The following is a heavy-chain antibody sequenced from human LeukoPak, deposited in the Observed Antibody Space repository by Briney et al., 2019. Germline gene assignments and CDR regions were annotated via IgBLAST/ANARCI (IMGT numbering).Heavy chain of an antibody. CDR2: IYPGDSDT. D-gene: IGHD3-16*02. J-gene: IGHJ3*02. V-gene: IGHV5-51*01. CDR3: ARGDYDYVWGSYRYTAFDI. CDR1: GYSFTSYW. Sequence: GESLKISCKGSGYSFTSYWIGWVRQMPGKGLEWMGIIYPGDSDTRYSPSFQGQVTISADKSISTAYLQWSSLKASDTVMYYCARGDYDYVWGSYRYTAFDIWGQGTMVTVSS.